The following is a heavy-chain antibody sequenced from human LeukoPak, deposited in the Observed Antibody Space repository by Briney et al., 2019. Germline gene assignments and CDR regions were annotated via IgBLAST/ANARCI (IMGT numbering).Heavy chain of an antibody. CDR1: GFTFSNYW. V-gene: IGHV3-21*01. J-gene: IGHJ6*03. Sequence: GGSLRLSCAAFGFTFSNYWMNWVRQAPGKGLEWVSSISSSSSYIYYADSVKGRFTISRDNAKNSLYLQMNSLGPEDTAVYYCARDPYSGNYGNYYYYYMDVWGKGTTVTISS. D-gene: IGHD1-26*01. CDR3: ARDPYSGNYGNYYYYYMDV. CDR2: ISSSSSYI.